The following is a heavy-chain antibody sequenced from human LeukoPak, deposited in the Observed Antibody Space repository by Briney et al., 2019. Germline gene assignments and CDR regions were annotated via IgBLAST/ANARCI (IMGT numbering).Heavy chain of an antibody. Sequence: PSETLSLTCTVSGGSVSNHYWTWIRQPAGKGLEWIGRIYSSGSTNYHPSLKSRVTMSVDTSKNQFSLKLSSVTAADTAVYCCARELFPQGANCFDPWGQGTLVTVSS. J-gene: IGHJ5*02. CDR2: IYSSGST. V-gene: IGHV4-4*07. CDR1: GGSVSNHY. CDR3: ARELFPQGANCFDP. D-gene: IGHD3-10*02.